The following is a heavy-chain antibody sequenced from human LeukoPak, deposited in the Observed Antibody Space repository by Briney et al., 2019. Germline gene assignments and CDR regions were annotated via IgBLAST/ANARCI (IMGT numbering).Heavy chain of an antibody. D-gene: IGHD2-2*01. CDR3: ARYSSKSGMDV. Sequence: GASVKVSCKASGGTFSSYAISWVRQAPGQGLGWMGRIIPILGIANYAQKFQGRVTITADKSTSTAYMELSSLRSEDTAVYYCARYSSKSGMDVWGQGTTVTVSS. CDR2: IIPILGIA. V-gene: IGHV1-69*04. CDR1: GGTFSSYA. J-gene: IGHJ6*02.